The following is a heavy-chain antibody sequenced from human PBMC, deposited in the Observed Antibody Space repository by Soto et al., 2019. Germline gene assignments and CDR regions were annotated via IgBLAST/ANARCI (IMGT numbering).Heavy chain of an antibody. CDR2: IDPDDSYT. CDR3: ARLPPPTYCSGSTCSGY. V-gene: IGHV5-10-1*01. D-gene: IGHD2-15*01. CDR1: GYSFTNYW. J-gene: IGHJ4*02. Sequence: GESLKISCKGSGYSFTNYWIHWVRQMAGKGLEWMGRIDPDDSYTNYSPSFQGHVTISVDKSISTAYLQWSSLQASDTAIYYCARLPPPTYCSGSTCSGYWGQGTLVTVST.